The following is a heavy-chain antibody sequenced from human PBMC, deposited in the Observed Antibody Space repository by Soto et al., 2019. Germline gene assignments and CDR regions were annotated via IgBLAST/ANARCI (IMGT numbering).Heavy chain of an antibody. CDR1: GFTFSSYG. J-gene: IGHJ6*02. Sequence: GGSLRLSCAASGFTFSSYGMHWVRQAPGKGLEWVAVISYDGSNKYYADSVKGRFTISRDNSKNTLYLQMNSLRAEDTAVYYCAKAWVTGTNYGMDVWGQGTTVTVSS. V-gene: IGHV3-30*18. CDR3: AKAWVTGTNYGMDV. CDR2: ISYDGSNK. D-gene: IGHD1-20*01.